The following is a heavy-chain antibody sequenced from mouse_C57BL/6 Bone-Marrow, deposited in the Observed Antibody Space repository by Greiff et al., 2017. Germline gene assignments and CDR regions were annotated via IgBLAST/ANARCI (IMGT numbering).Heavy chain of an antibody. CDR1: GYTFTSYG. CDR2: IYPRSGNT. V-gene: IGHV1-81*01. CDR3: ARSSYYGAWFAY. J-gene: IGHJ3*01. Sequence: QVQLQQSGAELARPGASVKLSCKASGYTFTSYGISWVKQRTGQGLEWIGEIYPRSGNTYYNEKFKGKATLTADKSSSTAYMELRSLTSEDSAVYFCARSSYYGAWFAYWGQGTLVTVSA. D-gene: IGHD2-13*01.